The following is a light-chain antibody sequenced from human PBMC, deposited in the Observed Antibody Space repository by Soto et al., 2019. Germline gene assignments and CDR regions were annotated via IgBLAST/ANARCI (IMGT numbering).Light chain of an antibody. CDR3: QKYDNGPFS. CDR2: AAS. Sequence: DIQMTQSPSSLSASVGDRVTITCRATQGISHSLAWYQQRPGGVPKLLIHAASTLHSGVSSRFSGSGSGTDFTLTISSLQPEDVGTYYCQKYDNGPFSFGPGTKVDLK. CDR1: QGISHS. J-gene: IGKJ3*01. V-gene: IGKV1-27*01.